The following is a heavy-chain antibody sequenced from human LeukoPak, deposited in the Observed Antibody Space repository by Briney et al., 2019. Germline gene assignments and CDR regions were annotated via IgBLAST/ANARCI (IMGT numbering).Heavy chain of an antibody. J-gene: IGHJ4*02. CDR2: INSDGSST. D-gene: IGHD5-18*01. CDR1: GFTFSDYW. V-gene: IGHV3-74*01. CDR3: ASAIQLWSYIDY. Sequence: GGSLRLSCAASGFTFSDYWMHWVRQAPGKGLVWVSRINSDGSSTSYADSVKGRFTISRDNAKNTLYLQMNSLRAEDTAVCYCASAIQLWSYIDYWGQGTLVTVSS.